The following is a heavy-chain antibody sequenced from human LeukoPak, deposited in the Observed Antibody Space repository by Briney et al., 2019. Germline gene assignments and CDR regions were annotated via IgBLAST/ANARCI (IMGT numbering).Heavy chain of an antibody. J-gene: IGHJ3*02. CDR3: ARYRNEALFAFDI. CDR2: IYYSGSA. V-gene: IGHV4-59*01. CDR1: GGSINNYY. Sequence: PSETLSLPCTVSGGSINNYYWSCIRRPPGEGVDWGGYIYYSGSANYNPSLKSRVTISVDTSKNHFSLKLSSVTAADTAVYYCARYRNEALFAFDIWGQGTMVTVSS. D-gene: IGHD1-14*01.